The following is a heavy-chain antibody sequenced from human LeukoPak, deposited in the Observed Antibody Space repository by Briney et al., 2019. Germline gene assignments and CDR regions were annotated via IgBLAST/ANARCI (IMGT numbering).Heavy chain of an antibody. V-gene: IGHV4-59*08. CDR1: GASISPDY. CDR3: ARGIAAAEYYFDY. D-gene: IGHD6-13*01. CDR2: IHYSGST. Sequence: SETLSLTCTVSGASISPDYWGWIRQPPGKGLEFIGYIHYSGSTNYNPSLKSRVTISVDTSKNQFSLELSSVTAADTAVYYCARGIAAAEYYFDYWGQGTLVTVSS. J-gene: IGHJ4*02.